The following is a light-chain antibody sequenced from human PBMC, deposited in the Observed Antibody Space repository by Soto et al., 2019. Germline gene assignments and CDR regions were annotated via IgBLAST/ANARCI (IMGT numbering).Light chain of an antibody. CDR2: DAS. Sequence: EILLTQSPVTLSLSPGARATLCCRASQNVRGYLAWYQQNAGQAPRLLIYDASNRATGIPARFSGSGSGTDFTLTIRSPEPEDTAVYYCQQNLGVHTFGQGTKVDIK. CDR1: QNVRGY. J-gene: IGKJ1*01. CDR3: QQNLGVHT. V-gene: IGKV3-11*01.